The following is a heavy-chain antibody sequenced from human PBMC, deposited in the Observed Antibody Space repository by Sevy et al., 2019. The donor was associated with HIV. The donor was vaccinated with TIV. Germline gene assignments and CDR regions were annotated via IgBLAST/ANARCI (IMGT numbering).Heavy chain of an antibody. Sequence: GGSLRLSCAASGFTFSSYSMNWVRQAPGKGLEWVSYISSSSSTIYYADSVKGRFTISRDNAKNSLYLQMNGLRAEDTAVYYCARVRWAYCGGDCHLPWGQGTLVTVSS. D-gene: IGHD2-21*02. V-gene: IGHV3-48*01. CDR2: ISSSSSTI. J-gene: IGHJ5*02. CDR3: ARVRWAYCGGDCHLP. CDR1: GFTFSSYS.